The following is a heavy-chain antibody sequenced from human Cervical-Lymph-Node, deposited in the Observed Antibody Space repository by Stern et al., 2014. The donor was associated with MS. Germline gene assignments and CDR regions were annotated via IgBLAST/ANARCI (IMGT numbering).Heavy chain of an antibody. Sequence: VQLVQSGAELKKPGESLKISCQGSGYTFANHWVGWVRQLPGKLLDWMGIIYPGDSETKYSPSFEGQVTISADKSISTAYLQWSRLTASDTAMYYCATGYSSGLDAFDLWGQGTMVAVSS. V-gene: IGHV5-51*01. J-gene: IGHJ3*01. CDR1: GYTFANHW. D-gene: IGHD6-19*01. CDR2: IYPGDSET. CDR3: ATGYSSGLDAFDL.